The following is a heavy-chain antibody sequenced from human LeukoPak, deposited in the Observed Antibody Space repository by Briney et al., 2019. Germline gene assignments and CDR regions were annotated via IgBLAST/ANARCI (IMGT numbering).Heavy chain of an antibody. J-gene: IGHJ5*02. D-gene: IGHD2/OR15-2a*01. Sequence: SQTLSLTCTVSGGSISSGDYYWSWIRQPPGKGLEWIGYIYYSGSTYYNPSLKSRVTILVDTSKNQFSLKLSSVTAADTAVYYCARGFLSPRDQDLDPWGQGTLVTVSS. V-gene: IGHV4-30-4*01. CDR1: GGSISSGDYY. CDR2: IYYSGST. CDR3: ARGFLSPRDQDLDP.